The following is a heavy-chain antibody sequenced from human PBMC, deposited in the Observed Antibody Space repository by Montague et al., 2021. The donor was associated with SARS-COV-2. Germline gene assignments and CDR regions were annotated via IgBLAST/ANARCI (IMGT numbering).Heavy chain of an antibody. CDR3: TRDTPKQLNYYGMDV. Sequence: SLRLSCAASGFTVSSNYMSWVRQAPGKGLEWVSDIYSGGSTYYADSVKGRFTISRDNSKNTVYLQMNSLRAEDTAVYYCTRDTPKQLNYYGMDVWGQGTTVTVSS. CDR1: GFTVSSNY. D-gene: IGHD6-13*01. J-gene: IGHJ6*02. CDR2: IYSGGST. V-gene: IGHV3-66*01.